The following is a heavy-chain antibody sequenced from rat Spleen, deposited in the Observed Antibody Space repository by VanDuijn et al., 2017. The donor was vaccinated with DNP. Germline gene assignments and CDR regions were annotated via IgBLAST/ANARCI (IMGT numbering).Heavy chain of an antibody. CDR3: ARMYTTDYYWYFDF. Sequence: EVQLVESGGGLVQPGGSLRLSCVVSGFTFNNYWMTWIRQAPGKGLEWISSITNTGGSTSYLDPVRGRFTVSRDNAESTLYLQMNSLRSEDTATYYCARMYTTDYYWYFDFWGPGTMVTVSS. V-gene: IGHV5-31*01. J-gene: IGHJ1*01. D-gene: IGHD1-6*01. CDR1: GFTFNNYW. CDR2: ITNTGGST.